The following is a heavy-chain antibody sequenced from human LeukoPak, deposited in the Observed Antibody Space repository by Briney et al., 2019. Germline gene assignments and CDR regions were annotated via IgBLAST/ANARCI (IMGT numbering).Heavy chain of an antibody. CDR1: RFEVSRFL. D-gene: IGHD3-10*01. CDR3: ARHFDYGPGTL. CDR2: IDPNDGET. V-gene: IGHV5-10-1*01. Sequence: GEAPKISRRGSRFEVSRFLIPGVAPMPRKRRGWMGRIDPNDGETNYSPSFQGYVTISMEMSINTLYLEWSGLKAPDTAIYYCARHFDYGPGTLWGQGTLVTVSA. J-gene: IGHJ4*02.